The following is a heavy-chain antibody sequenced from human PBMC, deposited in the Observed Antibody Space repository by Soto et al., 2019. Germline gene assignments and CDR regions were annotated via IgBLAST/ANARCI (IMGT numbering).Heavy chain of an antibody. V-gene: IGHV3-49*03. CDR3: TRDTIGTTGFDH. J-gene: IGHJ4*02. CDR2: IRSKAYGGTP. CDR1: RFTLGDYA. D-gene: IGHD1-1*01. Sequence: GRTLRLSCTASRFTLGDYAMSWFRQAPGKGLEWVGFIRSKAYGGTPEYAASVKGRFTISRDDSESIAYLQMNSLKTEDTAIYYCTRDTIGTTGFDHWGQGTLVTVSS.